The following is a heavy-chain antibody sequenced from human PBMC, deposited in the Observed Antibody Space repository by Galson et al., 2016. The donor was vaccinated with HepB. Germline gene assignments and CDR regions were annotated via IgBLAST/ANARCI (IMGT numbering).Heavy chain of an antibody. V-gene: IGHV3-9*01. Sequence: SLRLSCAASGFRFDDYAMHWVRQAPGKGLEWVSGISWNSVTTAYADSVKGRFTISRDNAKNSLYLQMNSVRPEDTALYYCAKEGVPAGHYGLDVWSKGTTVTVSS. J-gene: IGHJ6*04. D-gene: IGHD2-2*01. CDR3: AKEGVPAGHYGLDV. CDR1: GFRFDDYA. CDR2: ISWNSVTT.